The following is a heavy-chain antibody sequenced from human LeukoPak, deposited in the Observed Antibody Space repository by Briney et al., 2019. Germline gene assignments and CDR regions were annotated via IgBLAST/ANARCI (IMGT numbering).Heavy chain of an antibody. CDR1: GFTFSAYN. Sequence: PGGSLRLSCAASGFTFSAYNMHWVRQAPGKGLDWVAVVKDDGSYTSYAASVKGRFTISRDSSKNTLYLQMNSLRAEDTAIYYCAKGVSGYYYADDAFDIWGQGTMVTVSS. CDR3: AKGVSGYYYADDAFDI. D-gene: IGHD3-22*01. V-gene: IGHV3-30*04. J-gene: IGHJ3*02. CDR2: VKDDGSYT.